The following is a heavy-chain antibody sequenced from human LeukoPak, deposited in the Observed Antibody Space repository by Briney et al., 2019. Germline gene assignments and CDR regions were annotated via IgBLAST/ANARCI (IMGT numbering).Heavy chain of an antibody. CDR2: MSGSGDST. D-gene: IGHD3-10*01. Sequence: GGSLRLSCAASGFSLSDYAMHWVRQSPGKGLEWVSAMSGSGDSTYYADSVKGRFTISRDNSKNTVYLQINSLRDEDTAVYYCAKTQLWSGDRAFDMWGQGTTVTVSS. J-gene: IGHJ3*02. V-gene: IGHV3-23*01. CDR3: AKTQLWSGDRAFDM. CDR1: GFSLSDYA.